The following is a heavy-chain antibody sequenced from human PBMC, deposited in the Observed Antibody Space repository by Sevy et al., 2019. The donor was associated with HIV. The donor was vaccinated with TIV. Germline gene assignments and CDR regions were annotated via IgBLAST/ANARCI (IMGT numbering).Heavy chain of an antibody. J-gene: IGHJ6*02. V-gene: IGHV3-53*01. CDR3: AREKMVRGSYYYCYGMDV. CDR2: IYSGGST. D-gene: IGHD3-10*01. CDR1: GFTVSSNY. Sequence: GGSLRLSCAASGFTVSSNYMSWVRQAPGKGLEWVSVIYSGGSTYYADSVKGRFTISRDNSKNTRYLQMNSLRAEDTAVYYCAREKMVRGSYYYCYGMDVWGQGTTVTVSS.